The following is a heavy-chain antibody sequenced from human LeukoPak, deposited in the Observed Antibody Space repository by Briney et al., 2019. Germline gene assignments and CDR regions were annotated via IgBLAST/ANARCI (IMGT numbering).Heavy chain of an antibody. V-gene: IGHV4-34*01. CDR2: INHSGGT. Sequence: PSETLSLTCAVYGGSFSGYYWSWIRQPPGKGLEWIGEINHSGGTNYNPSLKSRVTISVDTSKNQFSLKLSSVTAADTAVYYCASRYSSGGSCPLDYWGQGTLVTVSS. D-gene: IGHD2-15*01. CDR3: ASRYSSGGSCPLDY. CDR1: GGSFSGYY. J-gene: IGHJ4*02.